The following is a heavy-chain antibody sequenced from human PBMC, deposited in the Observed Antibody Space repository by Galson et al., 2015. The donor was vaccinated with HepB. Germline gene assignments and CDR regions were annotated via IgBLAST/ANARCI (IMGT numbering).Heavy chain of an antibody. CDR3: ASPIGEGSTTFRMTNYYYYGMDV. V-gene: IGHV1-8*01. J-gene: IGHJ6*02. CDR2: MNPNSGNT. D-gene: IGHD2-2*01. Sequence: SVKVSCKASGYTFASYDINWVRQATGQGLEWMGWMNPNSGNTGYAQKFQGRVTMTRNTSISTAYMELSSLRSEDTAVYYCASPIGEGSTTFRMTNYYYYGMDVWGQGTTVTVSS. CDR1: GYTFASYD.